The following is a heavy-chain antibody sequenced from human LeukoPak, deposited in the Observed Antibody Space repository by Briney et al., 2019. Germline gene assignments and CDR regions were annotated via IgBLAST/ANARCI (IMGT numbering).Heavy chain of an antibody. V-gene: IGHV1-46*03. CDR3: ATPAVAGTSFFDC. CDR1: GYTFTGYY. Sequence: ASVKVSCKASGYTFTGYYMHWVRQAPGQGLEWMGIINPSGGSTSYAQKFQGRVTMTRDTSTSTVYMELSSLRSEDTAVYYCATPAVAGTSFFDCWGQGTLVTVSS. J-gene: IGHJ4*02. CDR2: INPSGGST. D-gene: IGHD6-19*01.